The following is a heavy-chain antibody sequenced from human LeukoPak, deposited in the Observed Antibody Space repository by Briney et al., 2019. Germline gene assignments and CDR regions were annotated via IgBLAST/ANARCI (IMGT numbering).Heavy chain of an antibody. CDR1: GGSISSSSYY. CDR3: ARQPYGDYVEYWYFDL. D-gene: IGHD4-17*01. CDR2: IYYSGST. Sequence: SETLSLTCTVSGGSISSSSYYWGWIRQPPGKGLEWIGSIYYSGSTYYNPFLKSRVTISVDTSKNQFSLKLSSVTAADTAVYYCARQPYGDYVEYWYFDLWGRGTLVTVSS. V-gene: IGHV4-39*01. J-gene: IGHJ2*01.